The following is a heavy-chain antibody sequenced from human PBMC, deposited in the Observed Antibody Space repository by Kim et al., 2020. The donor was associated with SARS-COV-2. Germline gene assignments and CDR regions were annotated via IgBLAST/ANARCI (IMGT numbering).Heavy chain of an antibody. J-gene: IGHJ4*02. CDR2: ITGNGINT. V-gene: IGHV3-11*01. CDR1: GFTFSDYW. D-gene: IGHD3-16*02. Sequence: GGSLRLSCKASGFTFSDYWMSWIRQAPGRGLEWISYITGNGINTFHAESVKGRFTISRDNFKNMLDLQMDSLRVDDTAIYFCARDRDIWGSFRLASWGQGTLVTVSP. CDR3: ARDRDIWGSFRLAS.